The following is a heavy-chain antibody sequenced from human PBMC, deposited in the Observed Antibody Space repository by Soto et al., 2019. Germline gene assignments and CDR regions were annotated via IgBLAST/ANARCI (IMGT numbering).Heavy chain of an antibody. CDR1: GFTFNIAA. CDR3: ARQGVAPEPDF. V-gene: IGHV3-73*01. J-gene: IGHJ4*02. Sequence: GGSLRLSCAASGFTFNIAAIHWVRQASGKGLEWVGLIRNKANGYATAYAPSVKGRITVSRDDSKNMAFLEMNSLKTEDTAVYYCARQGVAPEPDFWGQGTLVTVSS. D-gene: IGHD2-2*01. CDR2: IRNKANGYAT.